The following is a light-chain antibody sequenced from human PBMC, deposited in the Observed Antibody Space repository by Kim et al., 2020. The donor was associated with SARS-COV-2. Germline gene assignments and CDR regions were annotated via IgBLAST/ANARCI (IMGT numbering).Light chain of an antibody. CDR2: VAS. J-gene: IGKJ1*01. Sequence: PGRTTPPPCWASRSVSSNYLAGCQQKPGKAPRVLIYVASSMATGIPDRFSGSGSGTDFTLTITRLEPEDFAVYYCQQYSSSPATFGQGTKVDIK. CDR1: RSVSSNY. CDR3: QQYSSSPAT. V-gene: IGKV3-20*01.